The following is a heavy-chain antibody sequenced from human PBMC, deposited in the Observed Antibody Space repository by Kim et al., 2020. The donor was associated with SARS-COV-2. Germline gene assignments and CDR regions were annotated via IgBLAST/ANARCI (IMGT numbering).Heavy chain of an antibody. J-gene: IGHJ6*02. CDR1: GFTVSSNY. CDR3: ARDLIAGQWPIYYYYGMDV. CDR2: IYSAGST. Sequence: GGSLRLSCAASGFTVSSNYMSWVRQAPGKGLEWVSVIYSAGSTYYADSVKGRFIISRDSSRYTLYLQMNSLRAEDTAVYYCARDLIAGQWPIYYYYGMDVWGQGTTVTVSS. D-gene: IGHD6-19*01. V-gene: IGHV3-66*01.